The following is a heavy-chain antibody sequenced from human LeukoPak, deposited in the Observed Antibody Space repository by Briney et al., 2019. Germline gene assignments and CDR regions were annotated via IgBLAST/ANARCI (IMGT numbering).Heavy chain of an antibody. CDR1: GYTFANFY. Sequence: GASVKVSCKASGYTFANFYLYWVRQAPGQGLECMGWMNPITGDTEYTQKFEGRVTMTRDMSKSTAYMDLSSLKSDDTAIYFCARSMDFRFDHWGLGTLVTVSS. V-gene: IGHV1-2*02. J-gene: IGHJ4*02. D-gene: IGHD3/OR15-3a*01. CDR2: MNPITGDT. CDR3: ARSMDFRFDH.